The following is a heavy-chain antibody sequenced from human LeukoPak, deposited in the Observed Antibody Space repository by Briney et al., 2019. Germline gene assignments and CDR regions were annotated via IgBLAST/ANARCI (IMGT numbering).Heavy chain of an antibody. Sequence: GGSLRLSCAASGFTFSSYGMHWVRQAPGKGLEWVSVIYSGGSTYYADSVKGRYTISRDNSKNTVYLQMNSLRTEDTAVYYCASDYSKYDPHLRMGVWGKGTTVTVSS. CDR1: GFTFSSYG. D-gene: IGHD4-11*01. J-gene: IGHJ6*03. CDR3: ASDYSKYDPHLRMGV. V-gene: IGHV3-NL1*01. CDR2: IYSGGST.